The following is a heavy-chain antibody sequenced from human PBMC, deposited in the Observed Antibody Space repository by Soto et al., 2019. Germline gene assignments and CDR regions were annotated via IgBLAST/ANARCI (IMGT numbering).Heavy chain of an antibody. D-gene: IGHD1-26*01. CDR2: IYSGGST. V-gene: IGHV3-53*04. Sequence: GGSLRLSCAASGFTVCSNYMSWVRQAPGKGLEWVSVIYSGGSTYYADSVKGRFTISRHNSKNTLYLQMNSLRAEDTAVYYCAREDTGGSFDYWGQGTLVTVSS. CDR1: GFTVCSNY. CDR3: AREDTGGSFDY. J-gene: IGHJ4*02.